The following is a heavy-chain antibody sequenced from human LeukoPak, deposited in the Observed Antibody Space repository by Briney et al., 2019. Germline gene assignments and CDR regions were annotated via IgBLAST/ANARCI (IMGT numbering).Heavy chain of an antibody. D-gene: IGHD1-26*01. CDR1: GFTFSSYS. Sequence: GGSLRLSCAASGFTFSSYSMNWVRQAPGKGLEWVSSISSSSSYIYYADSLKGRFTISRDNAKNSLYLQMNSLRAEDTAVYYCASSGSYYTAMGLDIWGQGTMVTVSS. V-gene: IGHV3-21*01. CDR3: ASSGSYYTAMGLDI. CDR2: ISSSSSYI. J-gene: IGHJ3*02.